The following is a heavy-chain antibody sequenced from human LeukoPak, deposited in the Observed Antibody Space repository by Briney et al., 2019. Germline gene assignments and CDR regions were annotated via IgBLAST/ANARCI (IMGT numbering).Heavy chain of an antibody. CDR2: ISDSGVST. J-gene: IGHJ4*02. Sequence: PGGSLRLSCAASGFTFSNYAMGWVRQAPGKGLEWVSGISDSGVSTVYADSVKGRFTISRDDSKNTLYLQMNSLRDEDTAVYYCAKHRFESGGYHSTDWGQGTLVTVSS. CDR3: AKHRFESGGYHSTD. CDR1: GFTFSNYA. D-gene: IGHD3-22*01. V-gene: IGHV3-23*01.